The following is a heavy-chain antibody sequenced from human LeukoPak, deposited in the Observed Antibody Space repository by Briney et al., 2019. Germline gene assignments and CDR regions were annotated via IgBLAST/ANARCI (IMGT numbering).Heavy chain of an antibody. J-gene: IGHJ6*02. D-gene: IGHD3-3*01. CDR3: ARGQGDFWSGYYYYYYGMDV. Sequence: SETLSLTCAVYGGSFSGYYWSWIRQPPGKGLEWIGEINHSGSTNYNPSLKSRVTISVEPSKDQFSLKLSSVPAADTAVYYCARGQGDFWSGYYYYYYGMDVWGQGTTVTVSS. CDR2: INHSGST. CDR1: GGSFSGYY. V-gene: IGHV4-34*01.